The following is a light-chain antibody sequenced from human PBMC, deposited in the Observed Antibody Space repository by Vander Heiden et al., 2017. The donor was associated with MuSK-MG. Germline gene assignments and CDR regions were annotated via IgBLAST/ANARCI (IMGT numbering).Light chain of an antibody. CDR1: NLGSKS. Sequence: SYVMTQSPSVSVAPAQTARLPCGGNNLGSKSVHWYQQKPGQAPVLVVYDDRDRPSGIPERFSGSNSGNTATLTISRVEAGDEADYYCQVWDTSSHRVVFGGGTKLTVL. V-gene: IGLV3-21*02. CDR3: QVWDTSSHRVV. CDR2: DDR. J-gene: IGLJ2*01.